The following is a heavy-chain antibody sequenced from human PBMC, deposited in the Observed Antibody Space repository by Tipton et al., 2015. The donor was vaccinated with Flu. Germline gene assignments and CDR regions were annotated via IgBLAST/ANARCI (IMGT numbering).Heavy chain of an antibody. CDR3: VKQRSSAAAASNY. CDR1: GFNFSSYA. CDR2: ISGNGDNV. D-gene: IGHD6-13*01. Sequence: SLRLSCVASGFNFSSYAMSWVRQAPGKGLEWVSSISGNGDNVYYADSVKGRLTISRDNSMNTLYLQMNSLRVEDTALYYCVKQRSSAAAASNYWGQGTLVTVSS. V-gene: IGHV3-23*01. J-gene: IGHJ4*02.